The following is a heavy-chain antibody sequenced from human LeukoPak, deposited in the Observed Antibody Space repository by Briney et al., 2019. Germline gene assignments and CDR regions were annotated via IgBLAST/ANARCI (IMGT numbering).Heavy chain of an antibody. CDR2: INIDGSSG. CDR3: TREVSGSLYFDY. D-gene: IGHD1-26*01. J-gene: IGHJ4*02. Sequence: GGSLRLSCAASGFTFRSYWMHWVRQAPGKGLVWVSRINIDGSSGSYADSVEGRFTISRDNAKNTVYLQMNSLRAEDTAVYYCTREVSGSLYFDYWGQGTLVTVSS. CDR1: GFTFRSYW. V-gene: IGHV3-74*01.